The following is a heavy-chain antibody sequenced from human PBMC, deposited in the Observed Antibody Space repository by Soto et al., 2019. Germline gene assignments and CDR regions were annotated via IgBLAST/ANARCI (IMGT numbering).Heavy chain of an antibody. J-gene: IGHJ4*02. D-gene: IGHD2-2*01. CDR3: VRYCSTTLCNGVATRTFDY. V-gene: IGHV3-48*03. Sequence: GGSLRLSCAASRFTFSTYEMHWVRQAPGKGLEWVSYISSSGNTVYYADSVKGRFTISRDNTRNSLYLQMNSLRDEDTALYYCVRYCSTTLCNGVATRTFDYWSQGTLVTAPQ. CDR1: RFTFSTYE. CDR2: ISSSGNTV.